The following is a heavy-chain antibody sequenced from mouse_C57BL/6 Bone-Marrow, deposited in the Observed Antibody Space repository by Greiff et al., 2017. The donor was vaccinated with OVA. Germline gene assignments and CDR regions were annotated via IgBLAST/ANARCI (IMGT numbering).Heavy chain of an antibody. J-gene: IGHJ4*01. Sequence: VMMGGAVAGLVAPSQSLSITCTVSGFSLTTSCLHWVRQPPGQGLEWLVVIWSDGSTTYNSALKSRLSISKDNSKRQVFLKIDSLQPSDTAMYYCARHGTDYYGSSSDAMDYWGQGTSVTVSS. CDR1: GFSLTTSC. CDR2: IWSDGST. D-gene: IGHD1-1*01. CDR3: ARHGTDYYGSSSDAMDY. V-gene: IGHV2-6*02.